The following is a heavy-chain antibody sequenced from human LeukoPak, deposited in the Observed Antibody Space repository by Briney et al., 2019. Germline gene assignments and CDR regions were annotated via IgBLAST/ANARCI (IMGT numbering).Heavy chain of an antibody. D-gene: IGHD2-21*02. J-gene: IGHJ4*02. CDR1: GGSIRSSSYY. Sequence: SETLSLTCTVSGGSIRSSSYYWSWIRQPAGKGLEWIGRIYTSGTTNYNPSLRSRVTMSVDTSKNQFSLKLSSVTAADTAVYYCARGPNVVVTAIPIDYWGQGILVTVSS. CDR2: IYTSGTT. V-gene: IGHV4-61*02. CDR3: ARGPNVVVTAIPIDY.